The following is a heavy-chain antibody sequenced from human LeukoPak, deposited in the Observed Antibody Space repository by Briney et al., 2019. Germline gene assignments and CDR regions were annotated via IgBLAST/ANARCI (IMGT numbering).Heavy chain of an antibody. V-gene: IGHV3-72*01. Sequence: GGSLRLSCAASGFTFSDHYMDWVRQAPGKGLKWVGRIRNKANSYTTEYAASVKGRFTISRDDSKNSQYLQMNSLKTEDTAVYYCARGGSSSSWYPFDYWGQGTLVTVS. CDR3: ARGGSSSSWYPFDY. CDR2: IRNKANSYTT. CDR1: GFTFSDHY. J-gene: IGHJ4*02. D-gene: IGHD6-13*01.